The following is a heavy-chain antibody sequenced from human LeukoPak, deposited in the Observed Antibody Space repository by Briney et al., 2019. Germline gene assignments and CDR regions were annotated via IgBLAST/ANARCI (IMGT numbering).Heavy chain of an antibody. J-gene: IGHJ4*02. V-gene: IGHV1-2*04. D-gene: IGHD6-6*01. Sequence: ASVKVSCKISGFTFTGYFIHWVRQAPGQGLEWMGWINPNSGDTNYAEEFQGWVTMTRDTSINTAYMELSRLRSDDTAVYYCVDSSSDGYWGQGTLVTVSS. CDR3: VDSSSDGY. CDR1: GFTFTGYF. CDR2: INPNSGDT.